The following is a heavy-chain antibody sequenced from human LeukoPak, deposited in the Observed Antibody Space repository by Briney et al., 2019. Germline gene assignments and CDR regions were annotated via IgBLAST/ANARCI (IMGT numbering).Heavy chain of an antibody. CDR3: AGGHYDILTAPRHAFDI. Sequence: SETLSLTCTVSGGSISSYYWSWIRQPPGKGLEWIGYIYYSGSTNYNPSLKSRVTISVDTSKNQFSLKLSSVTAADTAVYYCAGGHYDILTAPRHAFDIWGQGTMVTVSS. D-gene: IGHD3-9*01. J-gene: IGHJ3*02. V-gene: IGHV4-59*01. CDR1: GGSISSYY. CDR2: IYYSGST.